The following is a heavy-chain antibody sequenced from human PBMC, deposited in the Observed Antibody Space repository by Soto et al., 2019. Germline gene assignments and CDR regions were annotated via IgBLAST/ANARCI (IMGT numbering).Heavy chain of an antibody. Sequence: GGSLRLSCAASGFTFSSYAMSWVRQAPGKGLEWVSAISGSGGSTYYADSVKGRFTISRDNSKNTLYLQMNSLRAEDTAVYYCANHLLFADAFDIWGQGTMVTVSS. CDR1: GFTFSSYA. V-gene: IGHV3-23*01. J-gene: IGHJ3*02. CDR3: ANHLLFADAFDI. D-gene: IGHD3-10*01. CDR2: ISGSGGST.